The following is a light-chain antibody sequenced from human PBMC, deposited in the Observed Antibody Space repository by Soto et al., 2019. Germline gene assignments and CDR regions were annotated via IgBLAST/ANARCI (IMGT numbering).Light chain of an antibody. J-gene: IGKJ1*01. Sequence: DIQMTQSPSTLSASFGDRVTITCRASQSIRSLLAWYQQKPGKAPKVLIYDASSLGSGVPSRFSGSGSGTEFTLTISSLQPDDFATYYCLQHNSYPRTFGQGTKVDI. V-gene: IGKV1-5*01. CDR3: LQHNSYPRT. CDR2: DAS. CDR1: QSIRSL.